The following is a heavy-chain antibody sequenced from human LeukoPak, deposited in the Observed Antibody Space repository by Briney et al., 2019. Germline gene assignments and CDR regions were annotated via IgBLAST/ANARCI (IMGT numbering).Heavy chain of an antibody. CDR1: GFTVSSNS. Sequence: GGSLRLSCAASGFTVSSNSMSWVRQAPGKGLEWVSVIYSGGTTYYADSVKGRFTISKDNSKNTLYLQMNSLRAEDTAVYYCARDLYVDIVAPSGMDIWGQGTTVTVSS. D-gene: IGHD5-12*01. CDR3: ARDLYVDIVAPSGMDI. J-gene: IGHJ6*02. CDR2: IYSGGTT. V-gene: IGHV3-66*01.